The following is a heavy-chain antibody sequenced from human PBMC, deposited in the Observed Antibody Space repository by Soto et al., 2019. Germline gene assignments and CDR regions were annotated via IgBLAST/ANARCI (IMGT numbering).Heavy chain of an antibody. CDR1: GIPYITYG. Sequence: GYLRLSCSASGIPYITYGMSWVRQSPRRGLEWGADFNAGGSGINYADSVKGRSSISRDNSKNTLYIQMNTLRDEDTAVYYCAKDSLRGEVPAALNFDYWGRGTLVTGSS. CDR3: AKDSLRGEVPAALNFDY. V-gene: IGHV3-23*01. D-gene: IGHD2-2*01. CDR2: FNAGGSGI. J-gene: IGHJ4*02.